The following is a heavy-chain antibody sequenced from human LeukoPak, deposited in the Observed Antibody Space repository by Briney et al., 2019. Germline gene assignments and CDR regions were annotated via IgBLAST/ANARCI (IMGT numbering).Heavy chain of an antibody. D-gene: IGHD6-19*01. CDR2: IKNKAARYTT. J-gene: IGHJ4*02. V-gene: IGHV3-72*01. Sequence: GGSLRLSCAASGYSFSDHYVDGLREAPGKGREWVGQIKNKAARYTTEYAASVKGRFTISRNDSKNSLYLQMDSLKSEDTAVYYCADAGSVAGNYWGQGTLVTVSS. CDR1: GYSFSDHY. CDR3: ADAGSVAGNY.